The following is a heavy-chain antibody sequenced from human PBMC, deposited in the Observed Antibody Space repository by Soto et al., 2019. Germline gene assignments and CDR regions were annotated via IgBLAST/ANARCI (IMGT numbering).Heavy chain of an antibody. D-gene: IGHD3-9*01. V-gene: IGHV4-61*08. CDR3: ARVGGASTGFVDT. CDR1: GGSLSSAGFY. Sequence: SETLSLTCTISGGSLSSAGFYWGWIRKPPGEGLEWIGYIYNSGATNYNPSLKSRVTLLLDTSKEQFSLKLTSVTAEDTAVYYCARVGGASTGFVDTWGQGTLVTVSS. J-gene: IGHJ5*02. CDR2: IYNSGAT.